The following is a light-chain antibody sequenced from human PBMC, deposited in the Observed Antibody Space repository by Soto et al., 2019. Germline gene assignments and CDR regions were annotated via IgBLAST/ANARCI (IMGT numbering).Light chain of an antibody. J-gene: IGLJ1*01. Sequence: QSVLTQPASVSGSPGQSITISCTGTTSDVGSYDLVSWYQQHPGKAPKIMIYEVSKRPSGDSNRFSGSKSGNTASLTISGLQAEDEADYYCCSYAGGRSPYVFGTGTMVTVL. V-gene: IGLV2-23*02. CDR1: TSDVGSYDL. CDR3: CSYAGGRSPYV. CDR2: EVS.